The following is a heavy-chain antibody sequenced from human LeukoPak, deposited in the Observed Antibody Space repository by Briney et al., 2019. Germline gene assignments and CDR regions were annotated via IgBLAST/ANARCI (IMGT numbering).Heavy chain of an antibody. Sequence: PGGSLRLSCAAAGFTVSTSAMSWVRQAPGKGLEWVSYISSSGSTIYYADSVRGRFTISRDNAKNSLYLQMNSLRAEDTAVYFCARGGYSLLYWGQGTLVTVSS. CDR3: ARGGYSLLY. CDR2: ISSSGSTI. D-gene: IGHD3-22*01. J-gene: IGHJ4*02. V-gene: IGHV3-48*03. CDR1: GFTVSTSA.